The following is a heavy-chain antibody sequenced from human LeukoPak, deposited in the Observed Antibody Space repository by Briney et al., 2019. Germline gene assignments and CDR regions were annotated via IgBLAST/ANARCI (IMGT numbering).Heavy chain of an antibody. Sequence: GGSLRLSCAASGFTFSSYAMSWVRQAPGKGLEWVSAISGSGGSTYYADSVKGRFTISRDNSKNTLYLQMNSLRAEDTAVYYCAKAPRWATVTSLDYWGQGTLVTVSS. CDR3: AKAPRWATVTSLDY. D-gene: IGHD4-17*01. V-gene: IGHV3-23*01. J-gene: IGHJ4*02. CDR2: ISGSGGST. CDR1: GFTFSSYA.